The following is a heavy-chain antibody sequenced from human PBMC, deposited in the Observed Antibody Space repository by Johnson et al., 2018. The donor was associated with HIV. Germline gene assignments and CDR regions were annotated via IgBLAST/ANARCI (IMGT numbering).Heavy chain of an antibody. V-gene: IGHV3-9*01. D-gene: IGHD1-26*01. Sequence: VQLVESGGGVVQPGRSLRLSCAASGFTFSSYAMHWVRQAPGKGLEWVSGISWNSGSIGYADSVKGRFTISSDNAKNSLYLQMNSLRAEDTALYYCARDSVGARGAFDIWGQGTMVTVSS. CDR2: ISWNSGSI. J-gene: IGHJ3*02. CDR1: GFTFSSYA. CDR3: ARDSVGARGAFDI.